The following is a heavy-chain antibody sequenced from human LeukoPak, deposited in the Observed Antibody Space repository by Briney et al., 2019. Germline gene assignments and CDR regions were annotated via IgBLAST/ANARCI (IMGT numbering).Heavy chain of an antibody. CDR2: ISYDGSNK. D-gene: IGHD3-10*01. V-gene: IGHV3-30-3*01. Sequence: GGSLRLSCAASGFTFSSYAMHWVRQAPGKGLEWVAVISYDGSNKYYADSVKGRFTISRDNSKNTLYLQMNSLRAEDTAVYYCAREARVTITWWFDPWGQGTLVTVSS. CDR1: GFTFSSYA. CDR3: AREARVTITWWFDP. J-gene: IGHJ5*02.